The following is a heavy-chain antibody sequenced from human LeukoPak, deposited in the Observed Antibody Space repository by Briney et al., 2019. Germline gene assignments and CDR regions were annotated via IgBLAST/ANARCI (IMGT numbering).Heavy chain of an antibody. CDR1: GFTFSSYA. D-gene: IGHD2-15*01. V-gene: IGHV3-23*01. CDR3: AKARDIVVVVVATDY. Sequence: PGGSLRLSCAASGFTFSSYAMSWVRQAPGKGLEWVSAISGSGGSTYYADSVKGRFTISRDNSKNTLYLQMNSLRAEDTAVYYWAKARDIVVVVVATDYWGRGTLVTVSS. J-gene: IGHJ4*02. CDR2: ISGSGGST.